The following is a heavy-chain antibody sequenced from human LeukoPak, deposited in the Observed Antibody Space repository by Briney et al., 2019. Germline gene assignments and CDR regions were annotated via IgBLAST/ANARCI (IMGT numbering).Heavy chain of an antibody. D-gene: IGHD3-10*01. CDR1: GFTVSDNH. V-gene: IGHV3-66*01. CDR2: IFGGGDT. J-gene: IGHJ4*02. CDR3: AGAGSYSR. Sequence: PGGSLRLSCAASGFTVSDNHMTWVRQATGKGMECVSVIFGGGDTHYADSVKGRFTISRDSSKNTLYLQMNSLRVEDTAVYYCAGAGSYSRWGQGTPVTVSS.